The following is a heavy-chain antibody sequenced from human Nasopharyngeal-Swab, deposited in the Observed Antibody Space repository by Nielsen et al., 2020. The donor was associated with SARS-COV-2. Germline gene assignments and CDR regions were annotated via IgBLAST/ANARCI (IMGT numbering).Heavy chain of an antibody. CDR3: AKKTVGTYPFDY. CDR1: GFTSSTSS. CDR2: LGTAGDT. J-gene: IGHJ4*02. Sequence: GGSLRLSCAASGFTSSTSSLTWLRQPPGKGLQWVSTLGTAGDTYYADSVKGRFTISRDNSKNTLYLQMNSLRAEDTAVYYCAKKTVGTYPFDYWGQGTLVTLSS. V-gene: IGHV3-23*01. D-gene: IGHD3-16*02.